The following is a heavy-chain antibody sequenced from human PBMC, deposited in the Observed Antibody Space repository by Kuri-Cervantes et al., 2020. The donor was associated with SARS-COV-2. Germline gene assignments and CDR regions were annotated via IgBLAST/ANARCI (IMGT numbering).Heavy chain of an antibody. CDR3: ARPYSGSYQSWFDP. V-gene: IGHV3-30*04. J-gene: IGHJ5*02. CDR2: ISYDGSNK. D-gene: IGHD1-26*01. CDR1: GFTFSSYA. Sequence: GGSLRLSCAASGFTFSSYAMHWVRQAPGKGLEWVAVISYDGSNKYYADSVQGRFTISRDNSKNTLYLQMNSLRAEDTAVYYCARPYSGSYQSWFDPWGQGTLVTVSS.